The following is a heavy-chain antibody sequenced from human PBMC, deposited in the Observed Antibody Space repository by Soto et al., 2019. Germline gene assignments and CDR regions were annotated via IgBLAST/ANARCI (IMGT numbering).Heavy chain of an antibody. J-gene: IGHJ5*02. V-gene: IGHV4-31*03. CDR1: GGSISSGGYY. CDR2: IYYSGST. Sequence: SETLSLTCTVSGGSISSGGYYWSWIRQHPGKGLEWIGYIYYSGSTYYNPSLKSRVTISVDTSKNQFSLKLSSVTAADTAVYYCARDCRCSGGRYNWFDPWGQGTLVTVSS. D-gene: IGHD2-15*01. CDR3: ARDCRCSGGRYNWFDP.